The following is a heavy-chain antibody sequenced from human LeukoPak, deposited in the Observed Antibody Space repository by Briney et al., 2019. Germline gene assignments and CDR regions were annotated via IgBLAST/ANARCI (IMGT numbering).Heavy chain of an antibody. D-gene: IGHD6-13*01. V-gene: IGHV3-21*01. CDR3: ARTPHIAAAGFDYFDY. CDR2: ISSISHYI. CDR1: GFTFRAYG. Sequence: GGSLRLSCAASGFTFRAYGMNWVRQAPGKGLEWVSTISSISHYIYYADSVKGRFTISRDNARNSLYLQMNSLRAEDTAVYYCARTPHIAAAGFDYFDYWGQGTLVTVSS. J-gene: IGHJ4*02.